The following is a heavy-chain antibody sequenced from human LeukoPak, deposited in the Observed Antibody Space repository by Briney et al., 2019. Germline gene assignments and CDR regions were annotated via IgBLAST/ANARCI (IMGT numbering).Heavy chain of an antibody. D-gene: IGHD1-26*01. J-gene: IGHJ3*02. CDR1: GGSISSSYYY. Sequence: SETLSLTCTVSGGSISSSYYYWGWIRQPPGKGLEWIGSIYSSGSAYYDPSLKSRVTISVDTAKNQFSLKLSSVTATDTAVYYCARPRSSGKFGGFDIWGQGTLVTVSS. CDR2: IYSSGSA. CDR3: ARPRSSGKFGGFDI. V-gene: IGHV4-39*01.